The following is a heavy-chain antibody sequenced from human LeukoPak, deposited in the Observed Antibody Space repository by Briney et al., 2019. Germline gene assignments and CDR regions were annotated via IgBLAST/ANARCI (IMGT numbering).Heavy chain of an antibody. CDR1: GGTFSSYA. V-gene: IGHV1-2*02. Sequence: SVKVSCKASGGTFSSYAISWVRQAPGQGLEWMGWINPNSGGTNYAQKFQGRVTMTRDTSISTAYMELSRLRSDDTAVYYCARGYCSSTSCSIPPDDAFDTWGQGTMVTVSS. D-gene: IGHD2-2*01. CDR3: ARGYCSSTSCSIPPDDAFDT. CDR2: INPNSGGT. J-gene: IGHJ3*02.